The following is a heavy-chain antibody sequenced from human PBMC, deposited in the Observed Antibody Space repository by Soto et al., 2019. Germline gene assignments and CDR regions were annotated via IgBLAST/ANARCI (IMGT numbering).Heavy chain of an antibody. CDR1: GFTVSSNY. Sequence: EVQLVESGGGLVQPGGSLRLSCAASGFTVSSNYMSWVRQAPGKGLEWVSVIYSGGNTYYADSVKGRFTISRDNSKNTLYLQMNSLRAEDTAVYYCARDESGYCTNGVCPYYFDYWGQGTLVTVSS. D-gene: IGHD2-8*01. CDR2: IYSGGNT. J-gene: IGHJ4*02. V-gene: IGHV3-66*01. CDR3: ARDESGYCTNGVCPYYFDY.